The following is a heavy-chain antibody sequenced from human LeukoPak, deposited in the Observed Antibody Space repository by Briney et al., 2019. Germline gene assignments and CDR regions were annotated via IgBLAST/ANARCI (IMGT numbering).Heavy chain of an antibody. J-gene: IGHJ4*02. CDR2: ISYDGSNK. D-gene: IGHD6-13*01. CDR3: ARDPMVYAPTRGYSSSWYMDY. CDR1: GFTFSSYA. V-gene: IGHV3-30*04. Sequence: GGSLRLSCAVSGFTFSSYAMNWVRQAPGKGLEWVAVISYDGSNKYYADSVKGRFTISRDNSKNTLYLQMNSLRAEDTAVYYCARDPMVYAPTRGYSSSWYMDYWGQGTLVTVSS.